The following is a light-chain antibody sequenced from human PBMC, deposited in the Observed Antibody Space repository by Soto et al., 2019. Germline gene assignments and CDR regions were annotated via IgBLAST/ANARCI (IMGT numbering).Light chain of an antibody. Sequence: AIRMTQSPSSLSASTGDRVTITCRASQGISSYLAWYQQKPGKAPKLLIYAASTLQSGVPSRFSGSGSGTDFTLTISCPQSEDFATYYCQQYYSYPRFGPGTKVDIK. CDR1: QGISSY. CDR3: QQYYSYPR. V-gene: IGKV1-8*01. CDR2: AAS. J-gene: IGKJ3*01.